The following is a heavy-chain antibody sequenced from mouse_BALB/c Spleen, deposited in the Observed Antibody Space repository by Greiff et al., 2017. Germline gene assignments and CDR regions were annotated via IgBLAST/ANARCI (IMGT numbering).Heavy chain of an antibody. D-gene: IGHD2-4*01. CDR3: ARREYDYDGFAY. CDR2: IYPGSGST. CDR1: GYTFTDYV. J-gene: IGHJ3*01. Sequence: QVQLKQSGPELVKPGASVKMSCKASGYTFTDYVISWVKQRTGQGLEWIGEIYPGSGSTYYNEKFKGKATLTADKSSNTAYMQLSSLTSEDSAVYYCARREYDYDGFAYWGQGTLVTVSA. V-gene: IGHV1-77*01.